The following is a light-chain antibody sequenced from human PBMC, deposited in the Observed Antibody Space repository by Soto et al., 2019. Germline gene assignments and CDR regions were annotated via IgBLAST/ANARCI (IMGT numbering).Light chain of an antibody. CDR2: AAS. Sequence: AILMTQSPSSLSASTGDRVAITCRASQGIRSSLGWFQQKPGKAPKVLIYAASNLQSGVPSRFSGSGSGTDFTLTISSLQPEDFATYFCLQNYNYPYTFGQGTKVDIK. V-gene: IGKV1-6*01. J-gene: IGKJ2*01. CDR1: QGIRSS. CDR3: LQNYNYPYT.